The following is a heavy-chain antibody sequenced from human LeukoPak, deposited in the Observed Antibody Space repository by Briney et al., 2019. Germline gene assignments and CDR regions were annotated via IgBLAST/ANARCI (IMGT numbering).Heavy chain of an antibody. CDR1: GFTFSSYS. D-gene: IGHD6-19*01. V-gene: IGHV3-21*01. CDR2: ISSSSSYI. J-gene: IGHJ4*02. CDR3: ARDPYSSGWYDY. Sequence: GGSLRLSCAASGFTFSSYSMNWVRQAPGKGLEWVSSISSSSSYIYYADSVKGRFTISRDNAKNSLYLQMNSLRAEDTAVYYCARDPYSSGWYDYWGQGTLVTVSS.